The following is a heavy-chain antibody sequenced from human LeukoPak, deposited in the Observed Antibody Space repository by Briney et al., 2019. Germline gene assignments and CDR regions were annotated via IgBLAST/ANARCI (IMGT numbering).Heavy chain of an antibody. CDR3: ARRLPHLSDIVVVVAATSNWFDP. D-gene: IGHD2-15*01. J-gene: IGHJ5*02. CDR2: INHSGST. CDR1: GGSFSGYY. Sequence: PSETLSLTCAVYGGSFSGYYWSWIRQPPGKGLEWIGEINHSGSTNYNPSLKSRVTISVDTSKNQFSLKLSSVTAADTAVYYCARRLPHLSDIVVVVAATSNWFDPWGQGTLVTVSS. V-gene: IGHV4-34*01.